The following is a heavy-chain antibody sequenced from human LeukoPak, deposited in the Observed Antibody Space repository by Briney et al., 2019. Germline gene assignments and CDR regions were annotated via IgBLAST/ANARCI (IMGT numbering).Heavy chain of an antibody. Sequence: SETLSLTCTVSGGSISSYYWSWIRQPAGKGLEWIGRIYTSGSTNYNPSLKSRVTISVDTSKNQFSLKLSSVTAADTAVYYCAKQYYYDSSGSAFDIWGQGTMVTVSS. V-gene: IGHV4-4*07. CDR2: IYTSGST. CDR3: AKQYYYDSSGSAFDI. CDR1: GGSISSYY. D-gene: IGHD3-22*01. J-gene: IGHJ3*02.